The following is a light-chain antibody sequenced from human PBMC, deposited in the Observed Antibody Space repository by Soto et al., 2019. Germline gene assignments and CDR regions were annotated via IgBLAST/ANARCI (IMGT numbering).Light chain of an antibody. CDR1: QGISSY. Sequence: DIQLTQSPSFLSASVGDRVTITCRASQGISSYLAWYQQKPGKAPKVLISAPSTLQSGVPSRFSGSGSGTEFTLTINSLQPEDCASYYCQQLGTFGGGTKGEIK. J-gene: IGKJ4*01. CDR2: APS. V-gene: IGKV1-9*01. CDR3: QQLGT.